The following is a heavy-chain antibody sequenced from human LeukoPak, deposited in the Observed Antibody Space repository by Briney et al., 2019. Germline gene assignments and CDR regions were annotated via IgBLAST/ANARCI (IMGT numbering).Heavy chain of an antibody. CDR3: ARDDVDTAMALIDAFDI. D-gene: IGHD5-18*01. CDR1: GFTFSSYS. CDR2: ISSSSSYI. Sequence: GGSLRLSCAASGFTFSSYSMNWVRQAPGKGLEWVSSISSSSSYIYYADSVKGRFTISRDNAKNSLYLQMNSLRAEDTAVYYCARDDVDTAMALIDAFDIWGQGTMVTVSS. V-gene: IGHV3-21*01. J-gene: IGHJ3*02.